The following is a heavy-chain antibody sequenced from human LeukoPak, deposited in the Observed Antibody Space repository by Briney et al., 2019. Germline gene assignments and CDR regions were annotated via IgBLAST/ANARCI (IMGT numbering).Heavy chain of an antibody. J-gene: IGHJ5*02. CDR1: GFTFSSYS. CDR3: ARVVRAADHNWFDP. V-gene: IGHV3-21*01. D-gene: IGHD6-13*01. CDR2: ISSSSSYI. Sequence: GGSLRLSCAASGFTFSSYSMNRVRQAPGKGLKWVSSISSSSSYIYYADSVKGRFTISRDNAKNSLYLQMNSLRAEDTAVYYCARVVRAADHNWFDPWGQGTLVTVSS.